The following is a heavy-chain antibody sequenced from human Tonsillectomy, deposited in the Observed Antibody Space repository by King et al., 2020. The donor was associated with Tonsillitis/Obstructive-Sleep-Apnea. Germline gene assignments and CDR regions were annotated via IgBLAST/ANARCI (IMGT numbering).Heavy chain of an antibody. V-gene: IGHV3-30*18. D-gene: IGHD3-10*02. CDR1: GFNFSNYG. J-gene: IGHJ4*02. CDR2: ISHDGSNH. CDR3: AKDRLRSGTYYFDH. Sequence: VQLVESGGGVVQPGRSLRLSCEVSGFNFSNYGMHWVRQAPGKGLEWVALISHDGSNHYYCDSVKGRFIISRDNSKNTIYLQMNNLRGEDTAVYYCAKDRLRSGTYYFDHWGQGTLVTVSS.